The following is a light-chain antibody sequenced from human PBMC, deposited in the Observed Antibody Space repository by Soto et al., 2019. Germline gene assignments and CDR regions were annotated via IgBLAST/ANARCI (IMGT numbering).Light chain of an antibody. CDR3: SSYAGRDIWL. Sequence: QSALTQPPSASGSRGQSVTISCTGTSVDSNYVSWFQQHPGKAPKLIICEVTKRPAGVPDRFSGSKSGNTASLTVSGLQDDDEADYYFSSYAGRDIWLFGGGTKLTVL. CDR2: EVT. V-gene: IGLV2-8*01. J-gene: IGLJ3*02. CDR1: SVDSNY.